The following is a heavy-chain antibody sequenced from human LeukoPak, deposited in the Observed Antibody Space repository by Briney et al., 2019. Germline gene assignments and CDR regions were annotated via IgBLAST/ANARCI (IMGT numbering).Heavy chain of an antibody. D-gene: IGHD3-10*01. CDR3: APSMVRGVINDY. V-gene: IGHV1-69-2*01. CDR1: GYTFTDYY. J-gene: IGHJ4*02. CDR2: VDPEDGET. Sequence: ASVKVSCKVSGYTFTDYYMHLVQQAPGKGLEWMGLVDPEDGETIYAEKFRGRVTITADTSTDTAYMELSSLRSEDTAVYYCAPSMVRGVINDYRGQGTLVTVSS.